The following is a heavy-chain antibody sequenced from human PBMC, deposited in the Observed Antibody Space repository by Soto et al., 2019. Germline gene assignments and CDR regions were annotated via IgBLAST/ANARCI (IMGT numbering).Heavy chain of an antibody. CDR2: IIPIIGTP. Sequence: QVQLVQSGAEVTKPGSSVKVSCKASGGTFRNHVFNWVRQAPGQGLEWMGGIIPIIGTPNYAQKFQGRVTITADASTNTVYLDVSSLRYQDTAVYYCARDLEFRDGNISHLDYWGQGTLVTVSS. J-gene: IGHJ4*02. CDR3: ARDLEFRDGNISHLDY. CDR1: GGTFRNHV. V-gene: IGHV1-69*01. D-gene: IGHD3-10*01.